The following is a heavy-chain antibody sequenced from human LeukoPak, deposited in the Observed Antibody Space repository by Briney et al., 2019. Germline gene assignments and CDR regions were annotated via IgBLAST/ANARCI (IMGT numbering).Heavy chain of an antibody. V-gene: IGHV3-30*04. J-gene: IGHJ4*02. CDR3: ARAALYYYDSSGLPDY. CDR1: GFTFSSYA. CDR2: ISYDGSNK. Sequence: GGSLRLSCAASGFTFSSYAMHWVRRAPGKGLEWVAVISYDGSNKYYADSVKGRFTISRDNSKNTLYLQMNSLRAEDTAVYYCARAALYYYDSSGLPDYWGQGTLVTVSS. D-gene: IGHD3-22*01.